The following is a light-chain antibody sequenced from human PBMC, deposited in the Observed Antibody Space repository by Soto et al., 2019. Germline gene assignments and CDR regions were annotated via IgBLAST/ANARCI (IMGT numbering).Light chain of an antibody. Sequence: QSALTQPPSASGSPGQSVTISCTGTSSDVGAYNSVSWYQQHPGKAPKLMIYEVSKRPSGVPDRFSGSKSGNTASLTVSGLQADDEADYYCSSYAGSNNPVVFGGGTKVTVL. J-gene: IGLJ2*01. V-gene: IGLV2-8*01. CDR3: SSYAGSNNPVV. CDR2: EVS. CDR1: SSDVGAYNS.